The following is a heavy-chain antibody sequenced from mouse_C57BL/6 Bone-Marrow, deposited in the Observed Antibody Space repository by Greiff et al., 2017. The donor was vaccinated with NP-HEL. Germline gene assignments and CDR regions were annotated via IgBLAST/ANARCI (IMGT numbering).Heavy chain of an antibody. CDR3: ARVYYYGSSYDAMDY. CDR1: GYTFTSYW. D-gene: IGHD1-1*01. V-gene: IGHV1-69*01. J-gene: IGHJ4*01. CDR2: IDPSDSYT. Sequence: QVQLQQSGAELVMPGASVKLSCKASGYTFTSYWMHWVKQRPGQGLEWIGEIDPSDSYTNYNQKFKGKSTLTVDKSSSTAYMQLSSLTSEDSAVYYCARVYYYGSSYDAMDYWGQGTSVTVSS.